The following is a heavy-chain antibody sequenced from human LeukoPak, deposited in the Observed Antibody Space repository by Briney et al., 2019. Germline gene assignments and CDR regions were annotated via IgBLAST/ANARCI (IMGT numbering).Heavy chain of an antibody. CDR2: INHSGST. D-gene: IGHD3-3*01. CDR3: ARTDARTYYDFWSGYYRTYYFDY. J-gene: IGHJ4*02. Sequence: SETLSLTCAVYGGSFSGYYWSWIRQPPGKGLEWIGEINHSGSTNYNPSLKSRATISVDTSKNQFSLKLSSVTAADTAVYYCARTDARTYYDFWSGYYRTYYFDYWGQGTLVTVSS. V-gene: IGHV4-34*01. CDR1: GGSFSGYY.